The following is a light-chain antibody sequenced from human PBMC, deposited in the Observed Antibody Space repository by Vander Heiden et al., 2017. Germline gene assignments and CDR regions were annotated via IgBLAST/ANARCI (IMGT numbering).Light chain of an antibody. CDR1: SSNIGSRT. V-gene: IGLV1-44*01. CDR3: SAWDNSLNAWV. J-gene: IGLJ3*02. Sequence: QSVLTQPPSASGIPGQRVTISCSGSSSNIGSRTVNWYQHLPGTAPKLLIYSNNQRPSGVPDRISASKSGTSASLAVSGLQSEDEADYYCSAWDNSLNAWVFGGGTKLTVL. CDR2: SNN.